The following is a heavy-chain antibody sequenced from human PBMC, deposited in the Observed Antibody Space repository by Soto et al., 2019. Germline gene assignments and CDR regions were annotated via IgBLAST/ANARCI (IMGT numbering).Heavy chain of an antibody. CDR1: GGSISSGGYY. J-gene: IGHJ4*02. D-gene: IGHD3-16*01. Sequence: SETLSLTCTVSGGSISSGGYYWSWIRQHPGKGLEWIGYIYYSGSTYYNPSLKSRVTISVDTPKNQFSLKLSSVTAADTAVYYCARVKVYDYVWGSYSPFDYWGQGTLVTVSS. CDR3: ARVKVYDYVWGSYSPFDY. CDR2: IYYSGST. V-gene: IGHV4-31*03.